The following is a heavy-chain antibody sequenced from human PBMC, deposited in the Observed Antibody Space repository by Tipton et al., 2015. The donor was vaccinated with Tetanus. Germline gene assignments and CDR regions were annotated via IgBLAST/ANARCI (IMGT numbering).Heavy chain of an antibody. J-gene: IGHJ4*02. D-gene: IGHD6-19*01. Sequence: TLSLTCTVSGGSITSAGYYWTWIRQHPGKGLEWIGEINHSGSTNYNPSLKSRVTISVDTSKNQFSLKLSSVTAADTAVYYCARNTVAGTVTFDYWGQGTLVTVSS. CDR1: GGSITSAGYY. V-gene: IGHV4-31*03. CDR3: ARNTVAGTVTFDY. CDR2: INHSGST.